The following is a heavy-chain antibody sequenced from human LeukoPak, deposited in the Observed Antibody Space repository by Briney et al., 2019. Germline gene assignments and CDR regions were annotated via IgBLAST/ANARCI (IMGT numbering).Heavy chain of an antibody. J-gene: IGHJ4*02. CDR1: GYSFSNHY. CDR2: INPSDGGT. V-gene: IGHV1-46*01. Sequence: ASVKVSCKASGYSFSNHYIHWVRQAPGQGLEWMGIINPSDGGTTYAQKIQGRGTMTRDTSTSTVYMGLSSLRSEDTAVYYCARASTVAPHDYWGQGTLVTVSS. D-gene: IGHD6-19*01. CDR3: ARASTVAPHDY.